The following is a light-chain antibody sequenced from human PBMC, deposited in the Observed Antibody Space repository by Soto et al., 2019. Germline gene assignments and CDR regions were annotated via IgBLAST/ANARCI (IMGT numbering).Light chain of an antibody. V-gene: IGLV2-8*01. J-gene: IGLJ2*01. Sequence: QSVLTQPPSASGSPGQSVTISCTGTSSDVGGYNYVSWYQQHPGKAPKLMIYEVSKRPSGVPDRFSGSKSGNTASLTVSGLQAEVEADYYCSSYAGSPAFGGGTKLTVL. CDR1: SSDVGGYNY. CDR3: SSYAGSPA. CDR2: EVS.